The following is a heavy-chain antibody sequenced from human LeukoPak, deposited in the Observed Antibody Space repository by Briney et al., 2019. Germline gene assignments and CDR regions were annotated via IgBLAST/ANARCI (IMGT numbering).Heavy chain of an antibody. J-gene: IGHJ3*02. CDR2: ICYSGST. D-gene: IGHD1-26*01. CDR1: GGSISSGGYY. V-gene: IGHV4-31*03. CDR3: ARELSGSYAFDI. Sequence: PSETLSLTCTVSGGSISSGGYYWSWIRQHPGKGLEWIGYICYSGSTYYNPSLKSRVTISVDTSKNQFSLKLSSVTAADTAVYYCARELSGSYAFDIWGQGTMVTVSS.